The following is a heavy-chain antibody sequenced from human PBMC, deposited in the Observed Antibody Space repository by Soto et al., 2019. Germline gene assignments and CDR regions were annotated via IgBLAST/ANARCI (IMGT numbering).Heavy chain of an antibody. CDR3: ARRGAMAAYYYYGMDV. D-gene: IGHD5-18*01. CDR2: IDPSDSYT. V-gene: IGHV5-10-1*01. J-gene: IGHJ6*02. Sequence: GGSLKISCKGSGYSFTSYWISWVRQMPGKGLEWMGRIDPSDSYTNYSPSFQGHVTISADKSISTAYLQWSSLKASDTAMYYCARRGAMAAYYYYGMDVWGQGTTVTVSS. CDR1: GYSFTSYW.